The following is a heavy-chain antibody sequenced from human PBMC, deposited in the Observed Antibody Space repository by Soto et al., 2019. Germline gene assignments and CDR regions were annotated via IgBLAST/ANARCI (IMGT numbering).Heavy chain of an antibody. CDR1: GFTFSSFA. Sequence: PGGSLRLSCAASGFTFSSFAMHWVRQAPGKGLEWVAVISYDGSNKYYADSVKGRFTISRDNSKNTLYLQMNSLRAEDTAVYYCAREGGLYGSGELLVYYGMDVWGQGTTVTVSS. CDR3: AREGGLYGSGELLVYYGMDV. J-gene: IGHJ6*02. CDR2: ISYDGSNK. D-gene: IGHD3-10*01. V-gene: IGHV3-30-3*01.